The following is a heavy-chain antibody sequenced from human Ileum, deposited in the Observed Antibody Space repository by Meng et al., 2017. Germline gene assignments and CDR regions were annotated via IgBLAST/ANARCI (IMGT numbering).Heavy chain of an antibody. CDR1: GGSISSGGYY. CDR3: AREPPAAAGTGADY. Sequence: QVQLQESGPGLVKPSQTLSLTCTVSGGSISSGGYYWSWIRQHPGKGLGWIGYIYYSGTTYYNPSLKSRVTISVDTSKNQFSLKLSSVTAADTAVYYCAREPPAAAGTGADYWGQGTLVTVSS. J-gene: IGHJ4*02. CDR2: IYYSGTT. D-gene: IGHD6-13*01. V-gene: IGHV4-31*03.